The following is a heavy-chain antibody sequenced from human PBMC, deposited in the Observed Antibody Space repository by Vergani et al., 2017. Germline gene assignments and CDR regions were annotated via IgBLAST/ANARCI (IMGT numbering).Heavy chain of an antibody. CDR1: GFTFDNYA. D-gene: IGHD3-10*01. CDR3: AKDTSGVYYYYYYMDA. Sequence: EVQLVESGGGLVQPGRSLRLSCAASGFTFDNYAMHWVRQVPGKGLEWVSGINWNSVTIGYADSVKGRFTISRDNAKNSLYLQMNSLRAEDTALYYCAKDTSGVYYYYYYMDAWGKGP. CDR2: INWNSVTI. V-gene: IGHV3-9*01. J-gene: IGHJ6*03.